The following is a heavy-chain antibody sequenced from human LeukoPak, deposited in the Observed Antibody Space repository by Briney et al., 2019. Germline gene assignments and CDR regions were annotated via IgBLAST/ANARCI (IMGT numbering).Heavy chain of an antibody. D-gene: IGHD3-22*01. J-gene: IGHJ1*01. CDR1: GFTSRSYW. CDR3: ARAPSEIGGYYPEYFRH. CDR2: IKSDGST. Sequence: GGSLRLSCAASGFTSRSYWMHWVRQAPGKGLVRVSRIKSDGSTNYADSVKGRFTISRDNAKNTVSLQMNSLRAEDTGVYYCARAPSEIGGYYPEYFRHWGQGTLVTVSS. V-gene: IGHV3-74*01.